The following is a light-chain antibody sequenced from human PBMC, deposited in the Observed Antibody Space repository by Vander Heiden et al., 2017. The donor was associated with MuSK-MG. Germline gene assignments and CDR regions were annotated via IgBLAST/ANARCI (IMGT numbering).Light chain of an antibody. Sequence: DIQMTQSPSSLSASVGDRVTITCQASQDISNYLNWYQQKQGKAPKLLIYDASNVETGVPARFSGSGSGTDFTFTISSLQPEDIATYYCQQYDSLPREGFTFGPGTKVDIK. V-gene: IGKV1-33*01. J-gene: IGKJ3*01. CDR1: QDISNY. CDR2: DAS. CDR3: QQYDSLPREGFT.